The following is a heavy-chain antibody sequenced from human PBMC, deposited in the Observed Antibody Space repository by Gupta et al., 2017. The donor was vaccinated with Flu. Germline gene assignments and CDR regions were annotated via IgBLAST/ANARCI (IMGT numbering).Heavy chain of an antibody. D-gene: IGHD3-16*02. CDR1: GFTFTDDW. V-gene: IGHV1-2*02. CDR2: VSLKSGAT. Sequence: KVSCKPSGFTFTDDWMHWVRQTPGQGLEWMCWVSLKSGATNYAQKFRGRLTMTRDTSITTAYMELTSLTSDDTAVYYCARYRHVDVWGQWTTVTVTS. CDR3: ARYRHVDV. J-gene: IGHJ6*02.